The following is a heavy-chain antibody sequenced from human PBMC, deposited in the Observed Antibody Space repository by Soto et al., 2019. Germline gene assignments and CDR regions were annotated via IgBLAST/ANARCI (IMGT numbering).Heavy chain of an antibody. CDR3: AREDDGGDRDYYGLDV. D-gene: IGHD2-21*02. Sequence: QVHLQQSGPGLVRPSQTLSLTCTVSGGSISSDIYHCTWIRQSPGKGLEWIGYIYYSGSIFYNPSFKSRVTISVDTSKNQFSLQLSSVTAADADVYFCAREDDGGDRDYYGLDVWGQGTTVTVSS. CDR2: IYYSGSI. CDR1: GGSISSDIYH. V-gene: IGHV4-30-4*08. J-gene: IGHJ6*02.